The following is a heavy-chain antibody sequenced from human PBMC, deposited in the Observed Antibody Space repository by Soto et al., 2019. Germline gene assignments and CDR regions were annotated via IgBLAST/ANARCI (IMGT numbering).Heavy chain of an antibody. CDR2: INHSGST. D-gene: IGHD6-13*01. V-gene: IGHV4-34*01. CDR1: GGSFSGYY. Sequence: SETLSLTCAVYGGSFSGYYWSWIRQPPGKGLEWIGEINHSGSTNYNPSLKSRVTISVDTSKNQFSLKLSSVTAADTAVYYCARVIAAAGTVFDYWGQGTLVTVSS. J-gene: IGHJ4*02. CDR3: ARVIAAAGTVFDY.